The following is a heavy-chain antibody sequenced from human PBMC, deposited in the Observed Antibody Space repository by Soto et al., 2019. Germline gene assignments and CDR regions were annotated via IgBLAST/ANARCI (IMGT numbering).Heavy chain of an antibody. D-gene: IGHD3-9*01. J-gene: IGHJ4*02. V-gene: IGHV3-23*01. CDR3: ATSFRYFDN. Sequence: PGWSLRLSCAGSGFTPTTTPLSWVRQPPGKGLEWVATVSGTASRTYYVDSVKGRFFISRDNSKNTVTLQMNNLTVDDTAVYYCATSFRYFDNWGQGTRVTVSS. CDR1: GFTPTTTP. CDR2: VSGTASRT.